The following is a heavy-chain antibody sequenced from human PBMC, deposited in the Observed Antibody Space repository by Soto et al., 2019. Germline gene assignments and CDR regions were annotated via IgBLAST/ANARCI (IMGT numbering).Heavy chain of an antibody. CDR2: ISGSGGST. J-gene: IGHJ3*02. V-gene: IGHV3-23*01. Sequence: TGGSLRLSCAASGFTFSSYAMSWVRQAPGKGLEWVSAISGSGGSTYYADSVKGRFTISRDNSKNTLYLQMNSLRAEDTAVYYCAKGEAVLRFLEWLSNDAFDIWGQGTMVTVSS. CDR1: GFTFSSYA. CDR3: AKGEAVLRFLEWLSNDAFDI. D-gene: IGHD3-3*01.